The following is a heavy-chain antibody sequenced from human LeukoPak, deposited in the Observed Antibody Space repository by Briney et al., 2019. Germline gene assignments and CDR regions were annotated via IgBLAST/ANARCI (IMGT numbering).Heavy chain of an antibody. CDR3: ARIFPHYGSGSYYQDY. D-gene: IGHD3-10*01. Sequence: SETLSLTRAVYGGSFSGYYWSWIRQPPGKGLEWIGEINHSGSTNYNPSLKSRVTISVDTSKNQFSLKLSSVTAADTAVYYCARIFPHYGSGSYYQDYWGQGTLVTVSS. V-gene: IGHV4-34*01. CDR1: GGSFSGYY. CDR2: INHSGST. J-gene: IGHJ4*02.